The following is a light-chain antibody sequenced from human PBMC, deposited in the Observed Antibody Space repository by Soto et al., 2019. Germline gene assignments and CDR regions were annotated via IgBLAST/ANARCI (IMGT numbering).Light chain of an antibody. V-gene: IGLV2-14*01. CDR2: DVS. CDR3: TSYANSSPVI. CDR1: SSDVGGYNY. J-gene: IGLJ2*01. Sequence: QSALTQPASVSGSPGQSITISCTGTSSDVGGYNYVSWYQQHPGKAPKLMIYDVSNRPSGVSNRFSGSKSGNTASLTISGLQAEDEAAYYCTSYANSSPVIFGGGTKLTVL.